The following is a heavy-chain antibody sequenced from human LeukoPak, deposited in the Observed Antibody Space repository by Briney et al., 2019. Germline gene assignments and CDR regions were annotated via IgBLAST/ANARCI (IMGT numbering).Heavy chain of an antibody. V-gene: IGHV4-39*07. D-gene: IGHD1-26*01. Sequence: PSETLSLTCTVSGGSISSSSYHWGWIRQSPGKGLEWIGSIYYSAFVSYSGSTYYNPSLKSRVTMSVDTSKNQFSLKLSSVTAADTAVYYCASTTYIGSSYYWGQGTLVTVSS. J-gene: IGHJ4*02. CDR1: GGSISSSSYH. CDR3: ASTTYIGSSYY. CDR2: IYYSAFVSYSGST.